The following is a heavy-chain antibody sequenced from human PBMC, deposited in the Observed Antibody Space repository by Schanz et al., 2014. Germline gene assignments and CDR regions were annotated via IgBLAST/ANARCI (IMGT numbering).Heavy chain of an antibody. CDR1: GFTFSIYA. CDR2: ITYNGGTI. D-gene: IGHD6-19*01. CDR3: AASSGWHPSTDY. J-gene: IGHJ4*02. Sequence: EVQLLESGGGLVQPGGSLRLSCSASGFTFSIYAMHWVRQAPGKGLEWISYITYNGGTIYYADSVKGRFTISRDNAKSSLYLQMNSLRVEDTAVYYCAASSGWHPSTDYWGQGTLVTVSS. V-gene: IGHV3-48*04.